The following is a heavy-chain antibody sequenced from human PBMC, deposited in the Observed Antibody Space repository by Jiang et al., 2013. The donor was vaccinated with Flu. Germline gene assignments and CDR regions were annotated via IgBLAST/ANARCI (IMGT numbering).Heavy chain of an antibody. CDR1: GDSVSTNSAT. CDR2: TYFRTKWYN. Sequence: QTLSLTCAISGDSVSTNSATWNWIRHSPSGGLEWLGRTYFRTKWYNDYALSVKGRMTINVDTSKNQFSLQLTSLMPGDTAVYYCSRAPWLIPAAFDFWGQGTTVIVSS. CDR3: SRAPWLIPAAFDF. V-gene: IGHV6-1*01. D-gene: IGHD6-19*01. J-gene: IGHJ3*01.